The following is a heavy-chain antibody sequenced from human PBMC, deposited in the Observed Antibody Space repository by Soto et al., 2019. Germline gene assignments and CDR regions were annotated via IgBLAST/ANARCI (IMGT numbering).Heavy chain of an antibody. CDR2: IWYDGSNK. D-gene: IGHD2-15*01. J-gene: IGHJ4*02. V-gene: IGHV3-33*01. Sequence: GSLRLSCAASGFTFSSYGMHWVRQAPGKGLEWVAVIWYDGSNKYYADSVKGRFTISRDNSKNTLYLQMNSLRAEDTAVYYCAREEYCSGGSCLNDYWGQGT. CDR3: AREEYCSGGSCLNDY. CDR1: GFTFSSYG.